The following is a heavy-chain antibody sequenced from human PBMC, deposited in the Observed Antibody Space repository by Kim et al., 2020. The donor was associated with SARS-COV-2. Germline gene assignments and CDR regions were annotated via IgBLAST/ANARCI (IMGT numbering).Heavy chain of an antibody. Sequence: ASVKVSCKASGYTFTSYYMHWVRQAPGQGLEWMGIINPSGGSTSYAQKFQGRVTMTRDTSTSTVYMELSSLRSEDTAVYYCAREPPARYCSGGSCSSRRGPGDXGQGTLVTVSS. D-gene: IGHD2-15*01. CDR2: INPSGGST. V-gene: IGHV1-46*01. J-gene: IGHJ4*02. CDR3: AREPPARYCSGGSCSSRRGPGD. CDR1: GYTFTSYY.